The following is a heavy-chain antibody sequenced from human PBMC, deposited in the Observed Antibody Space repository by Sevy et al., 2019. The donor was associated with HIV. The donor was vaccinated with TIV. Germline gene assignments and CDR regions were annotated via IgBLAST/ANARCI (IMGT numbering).Heavy chain of an antibody. J-gene: IGHJ5*02. CDR2: ISSSGDYI. Sequence: GGSLRLSCAASGFAFSSYTMNWVRQAPGKGLEWVSSISSSGDYIYYADSVRGRFTISRDNAKKSLYLQMNSLRAEDTAVYYCARDGLGSGTSQNWFDPWGQGTLVTVSS. D-gene: IGHD3-10*01. CDR3: ARDGLGSGTSQNWFDP. CDR1: GFAFSSYT. V-gene: IGHV3-21*01.